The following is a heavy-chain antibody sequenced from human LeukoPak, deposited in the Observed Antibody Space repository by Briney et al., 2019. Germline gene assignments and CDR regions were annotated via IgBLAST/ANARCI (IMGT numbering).Heavy chain of an antibody. V-gene: IGHV3-48*01. CDR1: GFTFSSYS. Sequence: PGGSLRLSCAASGFTFSSYSMNWVRQAPGKGLEWVSYISSSSSTIYYADSVKGRFTISRDNSKNTLYLQMNSLRADDTAIYYCARNQQLGGHSYYYYGMDVWGQGTTVTVSS. CDR3: ARNQQLGGHSYYYYGMDV. J-gene: IGHJ6*02. D-gene: IGHD3-16*01. CDR2: ISSSSSTI.